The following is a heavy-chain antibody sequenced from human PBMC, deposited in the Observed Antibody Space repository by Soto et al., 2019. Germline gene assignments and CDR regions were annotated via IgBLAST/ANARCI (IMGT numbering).Heavy chain of an antibody. D-gene: IGHD3-10*01. CDR3: AREGYYSGSESYSPPRYYGMDV. J-gene: IGHJ6*02. CDR2: ISDYNGNT. Sequence: QVQLVQSGAEVKKPGASVKVSCKASGYSFTTYGISWVRQAPGQGLEWMGWISDYNGNTNYEKKFQGRVTMTTDTSTRKGYMELKSLRSDDTAVYYCAREGYYSGSESYSPPRYYGMDVWGQGTTVTVS. V-gene: IGHV1-18*01. CDR1: GYSFTTYG.